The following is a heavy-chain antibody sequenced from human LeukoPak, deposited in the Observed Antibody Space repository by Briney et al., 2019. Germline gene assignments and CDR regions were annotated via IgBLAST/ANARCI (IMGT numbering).Heavy chain of an antibody. CDR3: ATPPGYGMDV. Sequence: GESLKISCKGSGYSFTSYWIGWVRQMPGKGLEWMGIIYSPSFQGQVTISADKSISTAYLQWSSLKASDTAVYYCATPPGYGMDVWGQGTTVTVSS. V-gene: IGHV5-51*01. CDR1: GYSFTSYW. J-gene: IGHJ6*02. CDR2: I.